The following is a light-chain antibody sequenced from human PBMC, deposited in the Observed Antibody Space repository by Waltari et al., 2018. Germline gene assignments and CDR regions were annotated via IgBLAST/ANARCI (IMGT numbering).Light chain of an antibody. J-gene: IGLJ1*01. CDR1: SSDVGSYNL. V-gene: IGLV2-23*01. CDR3: CSYAGSSTFYV. Sequence: QSALTQPASVSGSPGPSITIPSPGTSSDVGSYNLVSWYQQYPGKAPKLMIYEGSKRPSGVSNRFSGSKSGNTASLTISGLQAEDEADYYCCSYAGSSTFYVFGTGTKVTVL. CDR2: EGS.